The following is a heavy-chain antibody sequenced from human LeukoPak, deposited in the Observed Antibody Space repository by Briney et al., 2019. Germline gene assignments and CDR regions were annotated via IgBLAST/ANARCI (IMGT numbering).Heavy chain of an antibody. Sequence: GGSLRLSCAASGFTVSSNYMSWVRHAPGKGLEWVSVIYSGGSTYYADSVKGRFTISRDNSKNTLYLQMNSLRAEDTAVYYCAKLTGSWLGLCDYWGQGTLVTVSS. CDR2: IYSGGST. V-gene: IGHV3-66*04. CDR1: GFTVSSNY. CDR3: AKLTGSWLGLCDY. J-gene: IGHJ4*02. D-gene: IGHD6-19*01.